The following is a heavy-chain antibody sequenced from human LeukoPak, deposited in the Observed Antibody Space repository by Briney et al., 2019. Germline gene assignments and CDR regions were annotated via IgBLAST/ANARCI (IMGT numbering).Heavy chain of an antibody. CDR3: ARGPPVLRFLEWLLDY. D-gene: IGHD3-3*01. Sequence: GGSLRLSCAASGFTFDDYAMSWVRQAPGKGLEWVSAISGSGGSTYYADSVKGRFTISRDNSKNTLYLQMNSLRAEDTAVYYCARGPPVLRFLEWLLDYWGQGTLVTVSS. CDR2: ISGSGGST. J-gene: IGHJ4*02. CDR1: GFTFDDYA. V-gene: IGHV3-23*01.